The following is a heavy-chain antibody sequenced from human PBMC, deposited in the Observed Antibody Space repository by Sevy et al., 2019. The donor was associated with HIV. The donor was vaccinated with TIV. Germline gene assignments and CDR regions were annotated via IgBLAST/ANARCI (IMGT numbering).Heavy chain of an antibody. J-gene: IGHJ6*02. CDR3: AKGQQLITQSGSYLYYGMNV. Sequence: ALRLSCAASNLTFEDYATHWVRRAPGKGLEWVSGISWNGADIGFAASVKGRFTISRDNAKSSVYLQINSLTPEDTGVYYCAKGQQLITQSGSYLYYGMNVWGQGTTVTVSS. D-gene: IGHD6-13*01. CDR2: ISWNGADI. CDR1: NLTFEDYA. V-gene: IGHV3-9*01.